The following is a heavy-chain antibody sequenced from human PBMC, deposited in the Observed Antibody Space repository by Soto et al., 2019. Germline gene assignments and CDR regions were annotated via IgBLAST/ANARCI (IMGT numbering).Heavy chain of an antibody. V-gene: IGHV2-5*02. Sequence: QITLKASGPTLVKPTQTLTLTCTFSGFSLSSTRMAVGWIRQPPGKALEWLALIYWDDDKRYSPFLKSRLTITQDTSKNQVVLTMSNMDPVDTARYYCAHIVVAGLGYYFDYWGQGTLVTVSS. CDR2: IYWDDDK. J-gene: IGHJ4*02. CDR3: AHIVVAGLGYYFDY. D-gene: IGHD6-19*01. CDR1: GFSLSSTRMA.